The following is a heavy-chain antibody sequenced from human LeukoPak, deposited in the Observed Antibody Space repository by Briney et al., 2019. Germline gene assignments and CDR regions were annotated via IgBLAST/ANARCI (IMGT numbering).Heavy chain of an antibody. J-gene: IGHJ4*02. CDR1: GFTFSDQS. CDR2: ISSNSLHI. Sequence: GGSLRLSCAASGFTFSDQSMNWVRQAPGKGLEWVSSISSNSLHIFYADSVKGRFTISRNNAKNSLYLQMNNLRAEDTAVYYCVGPDSQFDCWGQGTLVTVSS. D-gene: IGHD3-10*01. V-gene: IGHV3-21*01. CDR3: VGPDSQFDC.